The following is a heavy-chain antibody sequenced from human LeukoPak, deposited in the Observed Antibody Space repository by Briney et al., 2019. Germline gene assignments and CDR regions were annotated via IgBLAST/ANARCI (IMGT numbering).Heavy chain of an antibody. CDR3: ARGNKDGIIVSRFDY. V-gene: IGHV4-61*02. J-gene: IGHJ4*02. D-gene: IGHD1-26*01. CDR1: GGSISSGSCY. CDR2: IHTSGST. Sequence: SQTLSLTCTVSGGSISSGSCYWTWIRQPAGKTLEWIGRIHTSGSTNYNPSLKSRVTISGDTSKNQFSLKVSSVTAADTAVYYCARGNKDGIIVSRFDYWGQGTLVTVSS.